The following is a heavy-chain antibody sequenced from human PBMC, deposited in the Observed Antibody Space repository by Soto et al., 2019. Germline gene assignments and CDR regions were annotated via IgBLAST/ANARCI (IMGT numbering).Heavy chain of an antibody. CDR2: MNPNSGNT. CDR1: GYTFTSYD. CDR3: AILRRYCSGGSCLRSYYYYMDV. D-gene: IGHD2-15*01. J-gene: IGHJ6*03. Sequence: QVQLVQSGAEVKKPGASVKVSCKASGYTFTSYDINWVRQATGQGLEWMGWMNPNSGNTGYAQKFQGRVTMTRNTSISTAYMELSSLRSEDTAVYYCAILRRYCSGGSCLRSYYYYMDVWGKGTTVTVSS. V-gene: IGHV1-8*01.